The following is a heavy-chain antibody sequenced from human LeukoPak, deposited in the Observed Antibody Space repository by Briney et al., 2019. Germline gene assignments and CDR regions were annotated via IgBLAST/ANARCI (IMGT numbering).Heavy chain of an antibody. Sequence: PSETLSLTCTVSGGSISSYCWSWVRQPPGKGLEWIGEINHSGSTNYNPSLKSRVTISVDTSKNQFSLKLSSVTAADTAVYYCARVGYYGSGSYRGSILNWFDPWGQGTLVTVSS. CDR1: GGSISSYC. CDR3: ARVGYYGSGSYRGSILNWFDP. V-gene: IGHV4-34*01. J-gene: IGHJ5*02. D-gene: IGHD3-10*01. CDR2: INHSGST.